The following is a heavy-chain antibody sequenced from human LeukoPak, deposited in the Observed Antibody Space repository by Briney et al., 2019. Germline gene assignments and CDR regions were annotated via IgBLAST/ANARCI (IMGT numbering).Heavy chain of an antibody. D-gene: IGHD3-22*01. CDR1: GGSFSGYY. CDR2: INHSGST. V-gene: IGHV4-34*01. J-gene: IGHJ4*02. CDR3: AGLYYYDSSGYDPVDY. Sequence: SETLSLTCAVYGGSFSGYYWSWIRQPPGKGLEWIGEINHSGSTNYNPSLKSRVTISVDMSKNQFSLKLSSVTAADTAVYYCAGLYYYDSSGYDPVDYWGQGTLVTVSS.